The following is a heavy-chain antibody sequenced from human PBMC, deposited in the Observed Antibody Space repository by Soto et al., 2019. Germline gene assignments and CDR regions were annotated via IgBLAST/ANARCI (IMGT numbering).Heavy chain of an antibody. V-gene: IGHV2-5*02. Sequence: QITLKASGPTLVKPTQTLTLTCTFSGLSLSTTGVGVGWIRQPPGKALEWLALIYWDDDKRYSPSLKSRLTITKDTSKNQVVLTMPNMDPVDTATYYCVQSRGGGDCLQSYSSHSYYGLDVWGQGTTVTVSS. D-gene: IGHD2-21*02. CDR2: IYWDDDK. CDR1: GLSLSTTGVG. CDR3: VQSRGGGDCLQSYSSHSYYGLDV. J-gene: IGHJ6*02.